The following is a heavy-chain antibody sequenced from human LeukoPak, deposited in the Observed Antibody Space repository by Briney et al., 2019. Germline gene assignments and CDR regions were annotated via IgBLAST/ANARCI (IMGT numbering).Heavy chain of an antibody. CDR3: ARDGYYYDSSGYYYPTFDY. CDR1: GFTVSSNY. D-gene: IGHD3-22*01. Sequence: GGSLRLSCAASGFTVSSNYMSWVRQAPGKGPEWVSVIYSGGSTYYADSVKGRFTISRDNSKNTLYLQMNSLRAEDTAVYYCARDGYYYDSSGYYYPTFDYWGQGTLVTVSS. CDR2: IYSGGST. J-gene: IGHJ4*02. V-gene: IGHV3-66*01.